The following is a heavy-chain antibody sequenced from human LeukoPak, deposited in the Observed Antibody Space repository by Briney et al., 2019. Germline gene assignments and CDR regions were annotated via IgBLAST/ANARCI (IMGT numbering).Heavy chain of an antibody. J-gene: IGHJ6*03. V-gene: IGHV1-69*06. CDR3: AKAQRRLWFGELSISKYYYYYYMDV. D-gene: IGHD3-10*01. CDR1: GDTISAYS. CDR2: IIPIFGRA. Sequence: GPSVKVSCKAAGDTISAYSLNWVRQAPGQGLEWMGGIIPIFGRAYYAQNLQGRVTITADKSTSTAYMELSSLGSEDTAVYYCAKAQRRLWFGELSISKYYYYYYMDVWGKGTTVTISS.